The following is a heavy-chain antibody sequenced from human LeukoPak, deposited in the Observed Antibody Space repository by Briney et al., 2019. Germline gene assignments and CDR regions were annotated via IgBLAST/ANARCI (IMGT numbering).Heavy chain of an antibody. CDR3: ARDMIMGGPPDYLDY. J-gene: IGHJ4*02. Sequence: PGGSLRLSCTTSGFIFNGHAFHWVRQAPGKGLEWVAVIGYDGIHKYYADSVKGRFTISRDDSKNTLYLQMDSLRTEDTAAYYCARDMIMGGPPDYLDYWGQGTLVTVSS. D-gene: IGHD3-22*01. CDR1: GFIFNGHA. CDR2: IGYDGIHK. V-gene: IGHV3-30*04.